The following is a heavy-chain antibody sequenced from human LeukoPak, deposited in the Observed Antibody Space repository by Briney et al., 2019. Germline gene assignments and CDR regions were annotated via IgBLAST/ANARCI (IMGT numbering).Heavy chain of an antibody. D-gene: IGHD4-11*01. J-gene: IGHJ4*02. Sequence: GGSLRLSCAASGFTFSTYTMNWVRQAPGKGLEWVSSISTSSTYIYYADSVKGRFTVSRDNAKNSLYLQMNSLRAEDTAVYYCARGTTASYWGQGTLVTVSS. CDR2: ISTSSTYI. V-gene: IGHV3-21*01. CDR3: ARGTTASY. CDR1: GFTFSTYT.